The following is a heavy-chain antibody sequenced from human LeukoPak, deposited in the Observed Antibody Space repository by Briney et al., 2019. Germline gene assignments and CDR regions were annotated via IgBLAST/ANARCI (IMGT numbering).Heavy chain of an antibody. D-gene: IGHD6-13*01. J-gene: IGHJ5*02. CDR3: ARDRGLESSSWFQWSPGNWFDP. Sequence: KPGGSLRLSCAASGFTFSDYYMSWIRQAPGKGLEWVSYISSSGSTIYYADSVKGRFTISRDNAKNSLYLQMNSLRAEDTAVYYCARDRGLESSSWFQWSPGNWFDPWGQGTLVTVSS. V-gene: IGHV3-11*01. CDR2: ISSSGSTI. CDR1: GFTFSDYY.